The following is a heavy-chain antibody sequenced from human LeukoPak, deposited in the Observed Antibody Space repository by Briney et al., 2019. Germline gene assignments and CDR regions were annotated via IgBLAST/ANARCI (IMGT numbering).Heavy chain of an antibody. J-gene: IGHJ6*02. V-gene: IGHV4-4*07. CDR3: ARDRGTVYYYYGMDV. CDR2: IYTSGST. CDR1: SGSISSYY. Sequence: SETLSLTCTVSSGSISSYYWSWIRQPAGKGLKWIGRIYTSGSTNYNPSLKSRVTMSVATSKNQFSLKLSSVTAADTAVYYCARDRGTVYYYYGMDVWGQGTTVTVSS. D-gene: IGHD4-17*01.